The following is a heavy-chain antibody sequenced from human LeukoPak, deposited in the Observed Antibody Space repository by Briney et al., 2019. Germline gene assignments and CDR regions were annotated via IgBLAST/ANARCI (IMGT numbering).Heavy chain of an antibody. CDR2: SSSNGGST. CDR3: VKSAGYSSSWRHSFDY. V-gene: IGHV3-64D*06. CDR1: GFTFSSYA. D-gene: IGHD6-13*01. J-gene: IGHJ4*02. Sequence: PGGSLRLSCSASGFTFSSYAMHWVRQAPGKGLEYVSASSSNGGSTYYADSVKGRFTISRDNSKNTLYLQMSSLRAEDTAVYYCVKSAGYSSSWRHSFDYWGQGTLVTVSS.